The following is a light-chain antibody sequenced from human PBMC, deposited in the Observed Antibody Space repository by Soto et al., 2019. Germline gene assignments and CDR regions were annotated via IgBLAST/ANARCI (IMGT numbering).Light chain of an antibody. CDR2: EVN. Sequence: QSALTQLASVSGSLGQSITISCTGTSSDVGGYNYVSWYQQHPGKAPKLMIYEVNIRPSGVSNRFSGSKSGNTASLTISGLQAEDEADYYCSSYTGSATYVFGTGTKVTVL. J-gene: IGLJ1*01. CDR3: SSYTGSATYV. CDR1: SSDVGGYNY. V-gene: IGLV2-14*01.